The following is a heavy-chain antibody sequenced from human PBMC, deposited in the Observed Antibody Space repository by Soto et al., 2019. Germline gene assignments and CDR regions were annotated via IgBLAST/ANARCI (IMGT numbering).Heavy chain of an antibody. CDR1: GYAFLDYH. J-gene: IGHJ6*02. Sequence: GSVKVSCKSSGYAFLDYHVHWVRQAPGQGLEWMGMINPSGGGTSLAQRFQGRVTMTSDTSTATVYMELRSLSCEDAAVYYCARIQHIDMGIYETHYYGMDVWGQGTTVTVS. CDR3: ARIQHIDMGIYETHYYGMDV. D-gene: IGHD6-13*01. CDR2: INPSGGGT. V-gene: IGHV1-46*01.